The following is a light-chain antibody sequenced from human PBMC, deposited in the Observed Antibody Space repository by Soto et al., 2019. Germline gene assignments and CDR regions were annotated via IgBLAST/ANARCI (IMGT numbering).Light chain of an antibody. Sequence: DIQMTQSPSSLAASVGARVTITCRASQSISTYLNWYQQKPGKAPKVLIFDASRLQSGVASRLSGSGSGTDFTLTISSLQPEDSATYYCQQSYSAPWTFGQGTKVQVK. V-gene: IGKV1-39*01. J-gene: IGKJ1*01. CDR3: QQSYSAPWT. CDR2: DAS. CDR1: QSISTY.